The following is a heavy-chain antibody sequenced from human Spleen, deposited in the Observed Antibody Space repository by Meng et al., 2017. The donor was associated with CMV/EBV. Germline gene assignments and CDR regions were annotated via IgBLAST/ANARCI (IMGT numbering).Heavy chain of an antibody. CDR1: GFTLSRFW. J-gene: IGHJ4*02. CDR2: ISASTTDI. D-gene: IGHD3-22*01. Sequence: GGSLRLSCAASGFTLSRFWMHWVRQAPGKGLEWVSSISASTTDIYYADSVRGRFTISRDNAKNSLFLQMNFLRAEDTAVYYCARDFNYYYDTHAYHYEDFWGQGTLVTVSS. CDR3: ARDFNYYYDTHAYHYEDF. V-gene: IGHV3-21*01.